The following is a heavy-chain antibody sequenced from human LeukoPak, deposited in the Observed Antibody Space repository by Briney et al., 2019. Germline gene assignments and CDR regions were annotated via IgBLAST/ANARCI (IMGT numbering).Heavy chain of an antibody. J-gene: IGHJ4*02. D-gene: IGHD1-26*01. V-gene: IGHV3-66*01. CDR1: GFTFRGYV. Sequence: GGPLRLSCAASGFTFRGYVMHWVRQAPGKGLEWVSVIYSGGNTYYADSVKGRFTISRDNSKNTLYLQMNSLSAEDTAVYYCARSYRGSRSYYRFDYWGQGTLATVSS. CDR2: IYSGGNT. CDR3: ARSYRGSRSYYRFDY.